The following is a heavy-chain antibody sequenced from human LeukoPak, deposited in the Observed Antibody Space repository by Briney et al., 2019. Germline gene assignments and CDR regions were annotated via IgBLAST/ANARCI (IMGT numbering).Heavy chain of an antibody. D-gene: IGHD4-17*01. CDR3: VHNGISTVTTWISWFDP. CDR2: IYWNDDK. CDR1: GFSLSTSGVA. V-gene: IGHV2-5*01. Sequence: SGPTLVNPTRTLTLTCTFSGFSLSTSGVAVGWIRQPPGKALEWLALIYWNDDKRYSPSLNSRLIITKGTSKNQVVLTMTNMDPVDTATYYCVHNGISTVTTWISWFDPWGQGTLVTVSS. J-gene: IGHJ5*02.